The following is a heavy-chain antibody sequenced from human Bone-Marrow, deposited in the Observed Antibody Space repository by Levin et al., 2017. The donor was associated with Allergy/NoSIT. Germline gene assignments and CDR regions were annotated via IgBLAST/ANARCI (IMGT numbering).Heavy chain of an antibody. J-gene: IGHJ5*02. Sequence: GASVKVSCKASGGTFSSYAISWVRQAPGQGLEWMGGIIPIFGTANYAQKFQGRVTITADESTSTAYMELSSLRSEDTAVYYCARGGVQGVMRWFDPWGQGTLVTVSS. D-gene: IGHD3-10*01. CDR1: GGTFSSYA. CDR3: ARGGVQGVMRWFDP. V-gene: IGHV1-69*13. CDR2: IIPIFGTA.